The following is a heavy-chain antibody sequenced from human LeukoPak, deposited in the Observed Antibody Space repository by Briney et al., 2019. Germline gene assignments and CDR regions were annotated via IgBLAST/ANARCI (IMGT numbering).Heavy chain of an antibody. CDR2: ISACNGNT. V-gene: IGHV1-18*01. J-gene: IGHJ6*02. CDR1: GYTFTSYG. Sequence: GASVKVSCKASGYTFTSYGISWVRQAPGQGLEWMGWISACNGNTNYAQKPQGRVTMTTDTSTSTAYMELRSLRSDDTAVYCCARDCSSTSCYWTNYYYYYGMDVWGQGTTVTVSS. D-gene: IGHD2-2*01. CDR3: ARDCSSTSCYWTNYYYYYGMDV.